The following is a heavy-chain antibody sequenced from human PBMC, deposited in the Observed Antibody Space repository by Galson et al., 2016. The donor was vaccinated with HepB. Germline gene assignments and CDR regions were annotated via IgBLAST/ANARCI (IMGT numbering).Heavy chain of an antibody. CDR3: AKLKTAMIDYYFDY. V-gene: IGHV3-30*18. CDR2: ISYDESKK. Sequence: SLRLSCAASGFSFSHYAMHWIRQAPGKGLEWVALISYDESKKYYSESLKGRVTVSRDNSKNTLYLQMSSLRAADTAVYYCAKLKTAMIDYYFDYWGQGTRVTVSS. CDR1: GFSFSHYA. D-gene: IGHD5-18*01. J-gene: IGHJ4*02.